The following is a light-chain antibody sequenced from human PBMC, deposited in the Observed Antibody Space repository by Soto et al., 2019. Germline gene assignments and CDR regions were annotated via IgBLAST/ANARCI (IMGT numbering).Light chain of an antibody. CDR1: SGDFGGYNY. CDR2: AVT. V-gene: IGLV2-14*01. CDR3: CLYTGASTYV. Sequence: QSALNQPASVSGSPGQSVTISFAGTSGDFGGYNYVSWYQQHPGKAPKLMIHAVTNRPSGVSNRFSGSKSGNTASLSISSLQSDEEADYYSCLYTGASTYVFGTGTKLTVL. J-gene: IGLJ1*01.